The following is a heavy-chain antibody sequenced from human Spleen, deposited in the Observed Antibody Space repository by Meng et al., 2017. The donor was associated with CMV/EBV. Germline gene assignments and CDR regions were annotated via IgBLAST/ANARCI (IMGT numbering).Heavy chain of an antibody. Sequence: TLSSNSISWVRRAPGQEFEWMGRIILLLDIVNYAQKFQGRVTITADKSTNTVYMELSSLRSEDTAVYFCARGPKVTFGGVIIWPLEYWGQGTLVTVSS. CDR1: TLSSNS. D-gene: IGHD3-16*01. CDR2: IILLLDIV. V-gene: IGHV1-69*02. J-gene: IGHJ1*01. CDR3: ARGPKVTFGGVIIWPLEY.